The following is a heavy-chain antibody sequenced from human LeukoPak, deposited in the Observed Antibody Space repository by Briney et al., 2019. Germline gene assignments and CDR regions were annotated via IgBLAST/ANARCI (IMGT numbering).Heavy chain of an antibody. D-gene: IGHD1-26*01. J-gene: IGHJ3*02. Sequence: SETLSLTCTVSGGSISSYYWSWIRQPPGKGLEWIGYIYYSGSTNYNPSLKSRVTISVDTSKNQFSLKLSSVTAADTAVYYCARVRSPADIVGAVWGYLMFAFDIWGQGTMVTVSS. CDR2: IYYSGST. CDR3: ARVRSPADIVGAVWGYLMFAFDI. CDR1: GGSISSYY. V-gene: IGHV4-59*01.